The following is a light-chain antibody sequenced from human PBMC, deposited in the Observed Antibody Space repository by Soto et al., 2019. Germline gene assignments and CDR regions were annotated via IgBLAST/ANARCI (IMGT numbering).Light chain of an antibody. J-gene: IGKJ3*01. Sequence: EIVLTQSPATLSLSPGERATLSCRASQSVSRYLAWYQQKPGQAPRLLIYDASNRATGIPARFSGSGSGTDFTLTISSLEPEDFATYYCQQYSDFLISFGPGTTVDFK. CDR3: QQYSDFLIS. V-gene: IGKV3-11*01. CDR2: DAS. CDR1: QSVSRY.